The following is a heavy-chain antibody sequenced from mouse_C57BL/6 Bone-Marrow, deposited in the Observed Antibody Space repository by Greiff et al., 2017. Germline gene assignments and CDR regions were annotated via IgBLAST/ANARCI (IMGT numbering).Heavy chain of an antibody. Sequence: QVTLKESGPGILQPSPTLSLTCSSSGFSLSTFGMGVGWIRQPPGKGLEWLVHIWWDDDKYYNPALKSQLTITEDTSKKQGFLNIANVDTADTATYYCARRNYYGSTYWYFDVWGTGTTVTVSS. V-gene: IGHV8-8*01. J-gene: IGHJ1*03. CDR1: GFSLSTFGMG. D-gene: IGHD1-1*01. CDR2: IWWDDDK. CDR3: ARRNYYGSTYWYFDV.